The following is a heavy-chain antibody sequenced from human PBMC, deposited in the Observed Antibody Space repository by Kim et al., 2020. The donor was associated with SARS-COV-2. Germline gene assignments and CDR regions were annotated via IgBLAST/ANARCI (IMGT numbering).Heavy chain of an antibody. J-gene: IGHJ6*02. CDR2: ISWNSGSI. V-gene: IGHV3-9*01. CDR3: AKDNGTVRGYYYYYGMDV. Sequence: GGSLRLSCAASGFTFDDYAMHWVRQAPGKGLEWVSGISWNSGSIGYADSVKGRFTISRDNAKNSLYLQMNSLRAEDTALYYCAKDNGTVRGYYYYYGMDVWGQGTTVTVSS. D-gene: IGHD4-17*01. CDR1: GFTFDDYA.